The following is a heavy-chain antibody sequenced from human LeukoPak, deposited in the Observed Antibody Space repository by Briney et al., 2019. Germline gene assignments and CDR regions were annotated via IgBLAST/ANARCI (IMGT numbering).Heavy chain of an antibody. D-gene: IGHD2-21*02. J-gene: IGHJ4*02. V-gene: IGHV3-23*01. CDR2: ISGSGGGT. CDR1: GFTFSSYA. CDR3: AKGGGDFLYHFDL. Sequence: GVSLRLSCAASGFTFSSYAMTWVRQAPGKGLEWVSTISGSGGGTYYADSVKGRFTISRDNSKNTLYLEMNSLRAEDTAIYYCAKGGGDFLYHFDLWGQGTLVTVSS.